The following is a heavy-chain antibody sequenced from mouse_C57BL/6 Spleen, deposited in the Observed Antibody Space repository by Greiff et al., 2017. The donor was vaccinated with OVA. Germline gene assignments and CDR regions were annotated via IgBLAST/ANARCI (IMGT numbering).Heavy chain of an antibody. J-gene: IGHJ1*03. CDR1: GFSLTSYG. V-gene: IGHV2-2*01. CDR2: IWSGGST. D-gene: IGHD2-4*01. Sequence: VQLVESGPGLVQPSQSLSITCTVSGFSLTSYGVHWVRQSPGKGLEWLGVIWSGGSTDYNAAFISRRSISKDNSKSQVFFKMNSLQADDAAIYYCARKGDYDVGYFDVWGTGTTVTVSS. CDR3: ARKGDYDVGYFDV.